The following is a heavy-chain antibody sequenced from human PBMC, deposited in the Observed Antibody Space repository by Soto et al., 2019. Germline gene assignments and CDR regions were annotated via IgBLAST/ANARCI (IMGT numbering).Heavy chain of an antibody. J-gene: IGHJ4*02. CDR3: VRGAYYFDV. CDR2: MWYDGSNK. V-gene: IGHV3-33*01. CDR1: GFTFSSYD. Sequence: QVQLVESGGGVVQPGRSLRLSCAASGFTFSSYDMHWVRQAPGKGLEWVAFMWYDGSNKYYADSVKGRFTISRDNSKNTLYLQMNNLRAEDTCVYYCVRGAYYFDVWGQGTRVTVSS.